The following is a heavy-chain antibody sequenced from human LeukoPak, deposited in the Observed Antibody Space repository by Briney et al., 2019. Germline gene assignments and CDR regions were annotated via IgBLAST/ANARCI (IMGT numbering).Heavy chain of an antibody. J-gene: IGHJ3*02. D-gene: IGHD3-3*01. V-gene: IGHV1-8*03. CDR1: GYTFTSYD. Sequence: ASVKVSCKASGYTFTSYDINWVRQATGQGLEWMGWMNPNSGNTGYAQKFQGRVTITRNTSISTAYMELSSLRSEDTAVYYCARVLESPDAFDIWGQGTMVTVSS. CDR2: MNPNSGNT. CDR3: ARVLESPDAFDI.